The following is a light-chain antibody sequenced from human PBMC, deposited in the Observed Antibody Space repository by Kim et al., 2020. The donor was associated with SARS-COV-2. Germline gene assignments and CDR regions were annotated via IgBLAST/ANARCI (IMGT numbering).Light chain of an antibody. CDR2: DAS. V-gene: IGKV1-5*01. J-gene: IGKJ1*01. CDR1: QSISSW. Sequence: SETVGDRVPITCRARQSISSWLAWYQQKPGKAPKLLIYDASSLESGVPSRFSGSGSGTEFTLTISSLQPDDFATYYCQQYNSYWTFGEGTKV. CDR3: QQYNSYWT.